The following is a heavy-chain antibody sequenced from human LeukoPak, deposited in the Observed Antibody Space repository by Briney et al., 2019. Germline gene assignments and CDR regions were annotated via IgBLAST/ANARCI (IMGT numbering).Heavy chain of an antibody. CDR3: AREPDHVPGLLWFGEGWFDP. V-gene: IGHV3-66*01. CDR2: IYSGGST. Sequence: GGSLRLSCAASAITFSTYAMSWVRQAPGKGLECVSVIYSGGSTYYADSVKGRFTISRDNSKNTLYLQMNTLRAEDTAVYYCAREPDHVPGLLWFGEGWFDPWGQGTLVTVSS. D-gene: IGHD3-10*01. CDR1: AITFSTYA. J-gene: IGHJ5*02.